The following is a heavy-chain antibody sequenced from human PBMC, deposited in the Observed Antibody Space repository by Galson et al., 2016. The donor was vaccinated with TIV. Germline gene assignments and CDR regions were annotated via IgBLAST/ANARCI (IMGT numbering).Heavy chain of an antibody. D-gene: IGHD5-18*01. J-gene: IGHJ6*02. CDR3: ATERNTALDTYPYHYGMDV. CDR2: INPLFGTA. V-gene: IGHV1-69*13. CDR1: GGTFSTSV. Sequence: SVKVSCKASGGTFSTSVFNWLRQAPGQGLEWMGVINPLFGTANYAQTFQGRLTITADDSTSSAHMELCSLRSEDTAVYFCATERNTALDTYPYHYGMDVWGQGTTVTVSS.